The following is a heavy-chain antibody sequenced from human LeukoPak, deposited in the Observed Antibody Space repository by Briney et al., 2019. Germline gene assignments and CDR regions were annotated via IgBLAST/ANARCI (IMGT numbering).Heavy chain of an antibody. CDR2: IWYDGSNK. V-gene: IGHV3-33*01. CDR1: GFTFSSYG. CDR3: ARDSVTAGYYFDY. J-gene: IGHJ4*02. Sequence: PGRSLRLFCAASGFTFSSYGMHRVRQDPGKGPEWVAVIWYDGSNKYYADSVKGRFTISRDNSKNTLYLQMSSLRAEYTAVYYCARDSVTAGYYFDYWGQGTLVTVSS. D-gene: IGHD2-21*02.